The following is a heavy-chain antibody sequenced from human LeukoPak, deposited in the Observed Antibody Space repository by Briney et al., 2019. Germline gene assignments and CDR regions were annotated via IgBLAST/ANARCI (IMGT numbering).Heavy chain of an antibody. CDR1: GGSISSYY. CDR3: ARGGVGAARHYYYFGMGV. D-gene: IGHD6-6*01. V-gene: IGHV4-59*01. CDR2: IYYSEST. Sequence: SETLSLTCTVSGGSISSYYWNWIRQPPGKGLEWIGYIYYSESTNYNPSLKTRVTISLDTSKNQFSLKLSSVTAADTAVYYCARGGVGAARHYYYFGMGVWGQGTTVTVSS. J-gene: IGHJ6*02.